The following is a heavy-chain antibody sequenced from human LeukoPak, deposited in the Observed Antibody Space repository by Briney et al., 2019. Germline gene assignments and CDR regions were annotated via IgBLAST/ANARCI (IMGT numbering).Heavy chain of an antibody. CDR1: GFTVSSNY. J-gene: IGHJ4*02. CDR3: AKDPEYQLPYGYFDY. D-gene: IGHD2-2*02. V-gene: IGHV3-53*01. Sequence: GGSLRLSCAASGFTVSSNYMSWVRQAPGKGLEWVSVIYSGGSTYYADSVKGRFTISRDNSKNTLYLQMNSLRAEDTAVYYCAKDPEYQLPYGYFDYWGQGTLVTVSS. CDR2: IYSGGST.